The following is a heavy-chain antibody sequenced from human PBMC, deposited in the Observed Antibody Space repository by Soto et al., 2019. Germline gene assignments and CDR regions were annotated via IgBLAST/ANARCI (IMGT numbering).Heavy chain of an antibody. D-gene: IGHD3-16*01. CDR1: GFASSAYA. CDR3: AKDRTLYSASPVRFAY. V-gene: IGHV3-23*01. CDR2: ISGSGATT. J-gene: IGHJ4*02. Sequence: GGSLRLSCAASGFASSAYAMTWGRQAPGKGREWGSGISGSGATTDYADSVKGRFSISRDNSKNALYLQMSSLRADDTAVYFCAKDRTLYSASPVRFAYWGQGTLVTVSS.